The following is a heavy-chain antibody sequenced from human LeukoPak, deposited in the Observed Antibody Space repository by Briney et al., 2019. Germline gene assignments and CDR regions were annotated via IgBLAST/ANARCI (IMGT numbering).Heavy chain of an antibody. V-gene: IGHV4-59*08. Sequence: SETLSVTCTVSGGSINDYYWSWIRQSPGKGLEWIGYVHHSGSTNYNPSLKSRVTMSGDTSKNQFSLKLSSVTVADTAVYYCARMAYSGSWNIDYWGQGTLVTVSP. D-gene: IGHD6-13*01. J-gene: IGHJ4*02. CDR1: GGSINDYY. CDR3: ARMAYSGSWNIDY. CDR2: VHHSGST.